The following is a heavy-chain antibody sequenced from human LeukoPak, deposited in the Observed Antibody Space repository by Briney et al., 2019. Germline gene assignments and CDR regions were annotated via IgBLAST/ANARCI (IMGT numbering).Heavy chain of an antibody. Sequence: PGGSLRLSCAASGFTFSSYWMHWVRQAPGKGLVWVSRINSDGSSTSYADSVKGRFTISRDNAKNSLYLQMNSLRAEDTAVYYCARGPPDNDDYGDYVDDGAFDIWGQGTMVTVSS. D-gene: IGHD4-17*01. CDR3: ARGPPDNDDYGDYVDDGAFDI. CDR2: INSDGSST. V-gene: IGHV3-74*01. CDR1: GFTFSSYW. J-gene: IGHJ3*02.